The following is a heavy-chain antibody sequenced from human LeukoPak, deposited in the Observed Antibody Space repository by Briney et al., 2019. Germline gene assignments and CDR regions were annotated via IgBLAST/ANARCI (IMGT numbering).Heavy chain of an antibody. V-gene: IGHV1-18*01. CDR1: GYTFTSYG. J-gene: IGHJ4*02. CDR3: ARDLGPVAAAALNFDY. D-gene: IGHD6-13*01. Sequence: ASVKVSCKASGYTFTSYGISWVRQAPGQGLEWMGWISAYNGNTNHAQKLQGRVTMTTDTSTSTAYMELRSLRSDDTAVYYCARDLGPVAAAALNFDYWGQGTLVTVSS. CDR2: ISAYNGNT.